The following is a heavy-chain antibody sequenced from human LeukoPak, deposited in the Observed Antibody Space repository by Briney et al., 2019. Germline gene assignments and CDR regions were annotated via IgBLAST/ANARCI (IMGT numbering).Heavy chain of an antibody. CDR2: ISSSSSYI. V-gene: IGHV3-21*01. D-gene: IGHD3-22*01. CDR1: GFTFSSYS. CDR3: ARAITMIVVAAGY. Sequence: PGGSLRLSCAASGFTFSSYSMNWVRQAPGKGLEWVSSISSSSSYIYYADSVKGRFTISRDSAKNSLYLQMNSLRAEDTAVYYCARAITMIVVAAGYWGQGTLVTVSS. J-gene: IGHJ4*02.